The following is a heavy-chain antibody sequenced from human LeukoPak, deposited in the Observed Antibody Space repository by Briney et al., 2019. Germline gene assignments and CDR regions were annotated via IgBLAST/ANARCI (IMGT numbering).Heavy chain of an antibody. CDR2: INAGNGNT. CDR3: ARGPLRYFDWFFDP. Sequence: ASVKVSCKASGYTFTSYAMHWVRQAPGQRLEWMGWINAGNGNTKYSQKFQGRVTITRDTSASTAYMELSSLRSEDTAVYYYARGPLRYFDWFFDPWGQGTLVTVSS. J-gene: IGHJ5*02. V-gene: IGHV1-3*01. D-gene: IGHD3-9*01. CDR1: GYTFTSYA.